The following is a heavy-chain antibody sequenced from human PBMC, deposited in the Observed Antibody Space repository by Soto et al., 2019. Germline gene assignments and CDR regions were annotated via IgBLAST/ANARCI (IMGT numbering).Heavy chain of an antibody. V-gene: IGHV1-69*13. J-gene: IGHJ6*02. D-gene: IGHD2-2*01. CDR3: ARWGGDVVVPAAIRRYYYGMDV. Sequence: SVKVSCKASGRTFSSYAISWVRQAPGQGLEWMGGIIPIFGTANYAQKFQGRVTITADESTSTAYMELSSLRSEDTAVYYCARWGGDVVVPAAIRRYYYGMDVWGQGTTVTVSS. CDR2: IIPIFGTA. CDR1: GRTFSSYA.